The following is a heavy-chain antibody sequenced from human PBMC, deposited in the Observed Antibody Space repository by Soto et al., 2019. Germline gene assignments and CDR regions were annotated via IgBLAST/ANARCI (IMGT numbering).Heavy chain of an antibody. CDR3: ASWHLREHAYDI. CDR1: GGTVSSYG. J-gene: IGHJ3*02. V-gene: IGHV3-30*14. Sequence: GGSQRLSFAASGGTVSSYGMHWVRQAPGKGLEWVAVISYDGSNKYYADSVKGRFTTSADSSKTIVYLQMNGLRPDDTAVYYCASWHLREHAYDIWGQGTAVTVSS. D-gene: IGHD4-17*01. CDR2: ISYDGSNK.